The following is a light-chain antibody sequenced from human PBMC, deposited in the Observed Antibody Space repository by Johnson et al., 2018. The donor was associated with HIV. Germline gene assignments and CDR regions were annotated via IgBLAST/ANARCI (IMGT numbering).Light chain of an antibody. Sequence: QAVLTQPPSVSAAPGQKVTFSCSGSTSNIGNNDVSWYRHLPGTAPKLLIYDNNKRPSGIPDRFSASKSGTSATLGITGLQTGDEADYYCGTWDSSLSAYVFRTGTKVTDL. CDR1: TSNIGNND. V-gene: IGLV1-51*01. CDR3: GTWDSSLSAYV. CDR2: DNN. J-gene: IGLJ1*01.